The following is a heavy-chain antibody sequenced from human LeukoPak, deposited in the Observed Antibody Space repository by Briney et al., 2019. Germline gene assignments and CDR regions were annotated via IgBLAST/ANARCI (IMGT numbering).Heavy chain of an antibody. CDR1: GGSFSGYY. CDR2: INHSGST. CDR3: ARGSWDIVVVVAAMGFDY. D-gene: IGHD2-15*01. V-gene: IGHV4-34*01. Sequence: PSETLSLTCAVYGGSFSGYYWSWIRQPPGKGLEWIGEINHSGSTNYNPSLKSRVTISVDTSKNQFSLKLSSVTAADTAVYYCARGSWDIVVVVAAMGFDYWGQGILVTVSS. J-gene: IGHJ4*02.